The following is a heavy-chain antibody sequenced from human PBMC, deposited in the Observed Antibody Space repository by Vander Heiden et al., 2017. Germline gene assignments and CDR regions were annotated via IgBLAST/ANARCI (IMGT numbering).Heavy chain of an antibody. Sequence: QGERVEPGGGVSQPGWSRRLSWAAPGPTHRGYASHWVRQAPGQRLEWVALISYDGSNTYSADTVKGLFAVSRENSKNTLYLQMNSLRTEGTGVYYCGRETIAAATTSAFDYWGQGTLVTVSS. CDR1: GPTHRGYA. V-gene: IGHV3-30*09. D-gene: IGHD6-13*01. CDR3: GRETIAAATTSAFDY. J-gene: IGHJ4*02. CDR2: ISYDGSNT.